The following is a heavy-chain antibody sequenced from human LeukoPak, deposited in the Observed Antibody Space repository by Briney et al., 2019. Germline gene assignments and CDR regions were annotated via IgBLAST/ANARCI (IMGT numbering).Heavy chain of an antibody. CDR3: VRAGRVLLRLVHWFDP. D-gene: IGHD3-10*01. CDR1: GYTFTGYY. CDR2: INPNSGGT. V-gene: IGHV1-2*02. J-gene: IGHJ5*02. Sequence: ASVKVSCKASGYTFTGYYMHWVRQAPGQGLEWMGWINPNSGGTNYAQKFQGRVTMTRDTSISTAYMELSRLRSDDTAVYYCVRAGRVLLRLVHWFDPWGQGTLVTVSS.